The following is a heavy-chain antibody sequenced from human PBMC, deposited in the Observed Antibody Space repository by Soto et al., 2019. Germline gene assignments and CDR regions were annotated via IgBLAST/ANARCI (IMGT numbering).Heavy chain of an antibody. J-gene: IGHJ4*02. CDR1: GSTFSSYA. D-gene: IGHD2-8*01. Sequence: GGSLRLSCAASGSTFSSYAMSWVRQAPGKGLEWVSAISGSGGSTYYADSVKGRFTISRDNSKNTLYLQMNSLRAEDTAVYYCAKGYCTNGVCYTLFDYWGQGTLVTVSS. CDR3: AKGYCTNGVCYTLFDY. V-gene: IGHV3-23*01. CDR2: ISGSGGST.